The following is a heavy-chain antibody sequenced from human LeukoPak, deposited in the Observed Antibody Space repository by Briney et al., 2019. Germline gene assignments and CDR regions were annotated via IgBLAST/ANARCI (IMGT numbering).Heavy chain of an antibody. CDR2: IYYSGST. D-gene: IGHD3-22*01. CDR3: ARVQPYDSSGYYYGALDY. V-gene: IGHV4-59*01. J-gene: IGHJ4*02. Sequence: SETLSLTCTVSGGSISSYYWSWIRQPPGKGLEWIGYIYYSGSTNYNPSLKSRVTISVDTSKNQFSLKLSSVTAADTAVYYYARVQPYDSSGYYYGALDYWGQGTLVTVSS. CDR1: GGSISSYY.